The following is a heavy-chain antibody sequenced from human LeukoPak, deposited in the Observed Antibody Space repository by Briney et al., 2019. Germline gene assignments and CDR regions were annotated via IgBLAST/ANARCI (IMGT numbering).Heavy chain of an antibody. CDR2: INHSGST. J-gene: IGHJ2*01. V-gene: IGHV4-34*01. Sequence: PSETLSLTCAVYGGSFSGYYWSWIRQPPGKGLERMGEINHSGSTNYNPSLKSRVTISVDTSKNQFSLKLSSVTAADTAVYYCARVDSSGWSYWYFDLWGRGTLVTVSS. CDR1: GGSFSGYY. D-gene: IGHD6-19*01. CDR3: ARVDSSGWSYWYFDL.